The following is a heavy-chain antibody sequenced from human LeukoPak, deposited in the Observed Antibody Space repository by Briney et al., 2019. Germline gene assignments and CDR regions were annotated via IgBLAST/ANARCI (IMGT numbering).Heavy chain of an antibody. CDR1: GGSISNYY. CDR3: ARGPPPAFDY. V-gene: IGHV4-4*07. Sequence: SETLSLTSTVSGGSISNYYWSWIRQPAGKGLEWIGRIYTSGSTDYNPSLKSRVTMSVDTSKNQFSVKLSSVTAADTAVYYCARGPPPAFDYWGQGTLVTVSS. CDR2: IYTSGST. J-gene: IGHJ4*02.